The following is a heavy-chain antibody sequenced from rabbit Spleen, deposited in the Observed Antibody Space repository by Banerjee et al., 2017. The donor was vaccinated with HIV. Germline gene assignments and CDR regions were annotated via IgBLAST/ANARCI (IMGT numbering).Heavy chain of an antibody. CDR2: IDTGSSGFT. CDR3: ARDTSSSFSSYGMDL. CDR1: GVSFSSNYY. D-gene: IGHD1-1*01. Sequence: EESGGDLVKPGASLTLTCTASGVSFSSNYYMCWVRQAPGKGLEWIACIDTGSSGFTYHASWAKGRFTISKTSSTTVTLQLNSLTAADTATYFCARDTSSSFSSYGMDLWGPGTLVTVS. V-gene: IGHV1S40*01. J-gene: IGHJ6*01.